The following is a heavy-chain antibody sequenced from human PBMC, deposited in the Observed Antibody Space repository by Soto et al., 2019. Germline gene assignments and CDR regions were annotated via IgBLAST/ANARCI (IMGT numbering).Heavy chain of an antibody. V-gene: IGHV1-69*06. CDR2: IIPIFGTA. CDR1: GGTFSIYG. D-gene: IGHD3-3*01. J-gene: IGHJ6*02. CDR3: ASRPEYYDFRRHYYGMDV. Sequence: GAPVKGSCKAFGGTFSIYGISWVRTAPGQGLEWMGGIIPIFGTANYAQKFQGRVTITADKSTSTAYMELSSLRSEDTAVYYCASRPEYYDFRRHYYGMDVWGQGTTVTVSS.